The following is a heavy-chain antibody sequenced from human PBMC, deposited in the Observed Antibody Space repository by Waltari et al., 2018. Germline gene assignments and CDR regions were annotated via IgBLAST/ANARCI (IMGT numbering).Heavy chain of an antibody. D-gene: IGHD3-22*01. CDR1: GGPFSGSY. CDR3: ARRRRMASLLADDSSGYYPHAFDI. V-gene: IGHV4-34*01. CDR2: INHRGST. Sequence: QVQLQQWGAGLLKPSEPLSLPCAVHGGPFSGSYWRWIRQTPGKGLDWIGEINHRGSTNYDPSLKSRGNISVDTSKNQCSLKLSSVNAADTAVYYGARRRRMASLLADDSSGYYPHAFDIWGQGTMGTVSS. J-gene: IGHJ3*02.